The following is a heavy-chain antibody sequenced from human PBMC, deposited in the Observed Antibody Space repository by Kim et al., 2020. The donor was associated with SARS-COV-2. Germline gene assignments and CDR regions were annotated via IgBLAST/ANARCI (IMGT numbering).Heavy chain of an antibody. CDR3: ARSGHIVVVVAATDPYYYYGMDV. J-gene: IGHJ6*02. CDR2: IIPIFGTA. V-gene: IGHV1-69*06. CDR1: GGTFSSYA. Sequence: SVKVSCKASGGTFSSYAISWVRQAPGQGLEWMGGIIPIFGTANYAQKFQGRVTITADKSTSTAYMELSSLRSEDTAVYYCARSGHIVVVVAATDPYYYYGMDVWGQGTTVTVSS. D-gene: IGHD2-15*01.